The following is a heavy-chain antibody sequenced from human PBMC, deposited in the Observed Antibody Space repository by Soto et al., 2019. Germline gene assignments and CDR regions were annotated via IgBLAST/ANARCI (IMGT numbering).Heavy chain of an antibody. V-gene: IGHV4-39*01. CDR2: IYYSGST. CDR3: ARLRDIVVVPAAHFDY. J-gene: IGHJ4*02. CDR1: GGSISSSSYY. Sequence: SETLSLTCTVSGGSISSSSYYWGWIRQPPGKGLEWIGSIYYSGSTYYNPSLKSRVTISVDTSKNQFSLKLSSVTAADTAVYYCARLRDIVVVPAAHFDYWGQGTLVTVSS. D-gene: IGHD2-2*01.